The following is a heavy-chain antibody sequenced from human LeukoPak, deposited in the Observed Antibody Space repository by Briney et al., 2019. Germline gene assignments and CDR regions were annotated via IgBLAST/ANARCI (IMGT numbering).Heavy chain of an antibody. D-gene: IGHD3-9*01. CDR1: GFTFSTYW. CDR3: ARDLDWILFDY. J-gene: IGHJ4*02. V-gene: IGHV3-74*03. CDR2: IRPEGTTT. Sequence: GGSLRLSCAASGFTFSTYWMHWVRQAPGKGLVWVARIRPEGTTTAYADSVKGRFTISRDNAKNTLFLQMNSLSAEDTAFYYCARDLDWILFDYWGQGTLVTVSS.